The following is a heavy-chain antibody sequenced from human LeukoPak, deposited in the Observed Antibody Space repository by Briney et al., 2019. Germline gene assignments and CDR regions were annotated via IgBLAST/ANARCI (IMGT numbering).Heavy chain of an antibody. CDR2: ISGSGGST. CDR1: GFTFSSYA. CDR3: AKVRFTITMIVVGLGDAFDI. J-gene: IGHJ3*02. D-gene: IGHD3-22*01. V-gene: IGHV3-23*01. Sequence: GGPLRLSCAASGFTFSSYAMSWVRQAPGKGLEWVSAISGSGGSTYYADSVKGRFTISRDNSKNTLYLQMNSLRAEDTAVYYCAKVRFTITMIVVGLGDAFDIWGQGTMVTVSS.